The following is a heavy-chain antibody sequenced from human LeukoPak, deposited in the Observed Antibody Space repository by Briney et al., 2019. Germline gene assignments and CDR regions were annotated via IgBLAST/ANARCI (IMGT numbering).Heavy chain of an antibody. CDR2: ISGSGGST. D-gene: IGHD3-3*01. J-gene: IGHJ4*02. CDR1: GFTFSSYS. Sequence: GGSLRLSCAASGFTFSSYSMSWVRQAPGKGLEWVSAISGSGGSTYYADSVKGRFTISRDNSKNTLYLQMNSLRAEDTAVYYCAKTISYYDFWSGYHIDYWGQGTLVTVSS. V-gene: IGHV3-23*01. CDR3: AKTISYYDFWSGYHIDY.